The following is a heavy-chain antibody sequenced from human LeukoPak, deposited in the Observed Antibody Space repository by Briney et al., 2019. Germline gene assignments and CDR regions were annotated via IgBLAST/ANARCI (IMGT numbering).Heavy chain of an antibody. CDR3: ARDVSSTSSPSDI. D-gene: IGHD2-2*01. V-gene: IGHV7-4-1*02. CDR2: INTNTGNP. J-gene: IGHJ3*02. CDR1: GYIFTNYA. Sequence: ASVKVSCKASGYIFTNYAMNWVRQAPGQGLERMRWINTNTGNPTYAQGFTGRFVFSLDTSVSTAYLQISSLKAEDTAVYYCARDVSSTSSPSDIWGQGTMVTVSS.